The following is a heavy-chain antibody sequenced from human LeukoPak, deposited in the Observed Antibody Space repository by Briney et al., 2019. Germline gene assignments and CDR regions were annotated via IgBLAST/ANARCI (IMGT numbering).Heavy chain of an antibody. Sequence: SETLSLTCAVYGGSFSGYYWSWIRQPPGKGLEWIGYIYHSGSTYYNPSLKSRVTISVDRSKNQFSLKLSSVTAADTAVYYCARGGDYGNFDYWGQGTLVTVSS. CDR1: GGSFSGYY. V-gene: IGHV4-34*01. D-gene: IGHD4-17*01. CDR2: IYHSGST. CDR3: ARGGDYGNFDY. J-gene: IGHJ4*02.